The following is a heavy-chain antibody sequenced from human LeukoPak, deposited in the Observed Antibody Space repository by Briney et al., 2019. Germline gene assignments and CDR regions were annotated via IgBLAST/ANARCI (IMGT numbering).Heavy chain of an antibody. J-gene: IGHJ4*02. CDR3: ARDRSNSWSKDY. Sequence: GGSLRLSCAASGFTFNSYGMHWVRQAPGKGLEWVSYISSGSRTIYYADSVKGRFTISRDNAKNSLYLQMNSLRADDTAVYYCARDRSNSWSKDYWGQGTLVTVSS. V-gene: IGHV3-48*01. CDR2: ISSGSRTI. CDR1: GFTFNSYG. D-gene: IGHD6-13*01.